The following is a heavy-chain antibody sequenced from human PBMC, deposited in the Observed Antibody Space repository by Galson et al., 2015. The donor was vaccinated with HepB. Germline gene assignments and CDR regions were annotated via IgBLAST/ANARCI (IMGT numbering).Heavy chain of an antibody. J-gene: IGHJ4*02. CDR3: VKGGGYSAIRGRGGFDS. Sequence: SLRLSCAASGFIFNSYAMHWVRQAPGKGLQWVAVITYDGANKFYARSVRGRFTISRDNSGNTLFLHMNSLRPEDTALYYCVKGGGYSAIRGRGGFDSWGQGALVTVSS. CDR1: GFIFNSYA. CDR2: ITYDGANK. V-gene: IGHV3-30*04. D-gene: IGHD5-12*01.